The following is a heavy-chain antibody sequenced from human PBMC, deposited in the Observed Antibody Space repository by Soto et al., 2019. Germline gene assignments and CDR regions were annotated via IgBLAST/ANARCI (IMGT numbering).Heavy chain of an antibody. CDR3: ARTGYDSSGYYDY. D-gene: IGHD3-22*01. CDR2: IIRIFGTA. V-gene: IGHV1-69*01. CDR1: GGTFSSYA. Sequence: QVQLVQSGAEVKKPGSSVKVSCKASGGTFSSYAISWVRQAPGQGLEWMGGIIRIFGTANYAPKFKGRVTITADESTGPAYMELSSLRSEDTVVYYCARTGYDSSGYYDYWGQGTLVTVCS. J-gene: IGHJ4*02.